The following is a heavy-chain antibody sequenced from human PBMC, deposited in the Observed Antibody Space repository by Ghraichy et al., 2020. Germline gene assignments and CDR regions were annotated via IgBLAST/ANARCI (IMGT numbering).Heavy chain of an antibody. J-gene: IGHJ2*01. CDR3: ASPYAFPYWYFDL. Sequence: ESLNISCAASGFTFSGSAIHWVRQASGKGLEWVGRIRNKANNYATAYAASVTVRFTVSRDDSKNTAYLRMNRLKTEDTAVYYCASPYAFPYWYFDLWGRGTLVPVSS. CDR1: GFTFSGSA. D-gene: IGHD4-17*01. V-gene: IGHV3-73*01. CDR2: IRNKANNYAT.